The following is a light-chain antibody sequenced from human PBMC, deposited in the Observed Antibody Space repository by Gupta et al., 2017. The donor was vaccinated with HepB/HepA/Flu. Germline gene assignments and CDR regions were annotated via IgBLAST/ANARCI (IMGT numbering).Light chain of an antibody. J-gene: IGLJ1*01. V-gene: IGLV1-40*01. CDR1: SSNIGAGYD. Sequence: SVLTQPPSVSGAPGQRVTISCTGSSSNIGAGYDVPWYQQLPGTAPKRLIYYNSNRPSGVADRFFCGKTRSKAAVAITGRQAEDEADDYCQSYDSSLSGYVFGTGTKVTVL. CDR2: YNS. CDR3: QSYDSSLSGYV.